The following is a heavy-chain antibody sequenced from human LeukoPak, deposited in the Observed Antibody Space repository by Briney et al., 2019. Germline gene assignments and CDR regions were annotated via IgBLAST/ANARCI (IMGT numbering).Heavy chain of an antibody. CDR3: VRDLVATIDHYYYGMTS. Sequence: SETLSLTCIVSGGSVSSGSYYWSWIRQPPGKGLEWIGYIYNSVRTNYNPSLKSRVTISVDTSKNQLSLKLSSVTAADTAVYFCVRDLVATIDHYYYGMTSGAKGPRSPSP. CDR1: GGSVSSGSYY. J-gene: IGHJ6*02. V-gene: IGHV4-61*01. D-gene: IGHD5-12*01. CDR2: IYNSVRT.